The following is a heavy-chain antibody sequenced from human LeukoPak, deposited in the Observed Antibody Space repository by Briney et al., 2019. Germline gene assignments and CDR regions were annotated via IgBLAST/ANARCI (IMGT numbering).Heavy chain of an antibody. D-gene: IGHD4-17*01. V-gene: IGHV4-59*11. J-gene: IGHJ4*02. CDR2: IYYSGST. CDR1: GDSISSHY. CDR3: ARNAVTTRSVRYFDY. Sequence: SETLSLTCTVSGDSISSHYWSWIRQPPGKGLEWIGYIYYSGSTNYNPSLKSRVTISVDTSKNQFSLKLSSVTAADTAVYYCARNAVTTRSVRYFDYWGQGTLVTVSS.